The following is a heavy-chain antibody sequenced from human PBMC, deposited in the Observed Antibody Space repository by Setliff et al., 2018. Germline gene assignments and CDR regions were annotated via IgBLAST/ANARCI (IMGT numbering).Heavy chain of an antibody. Sequence: PSETLSLTCTVSGGSFGSGTYYWSWIRQPAGKVLEWIGLIQMTGNTNYNPSLQSRTTISIDTSKNQFSLKMTSVTAADTAMYFCAGTPARGTTWLSPFDYWGQGTLVTVSS. CDR3: AGTPARGTTWLSPFDY. J-gene: IGHJ4*02. V-gene: IGHV4-61*02. CDR2: IQMTGNT. D-gene: IGHD5-12*01. CDR1: GGSFGSGTYY.